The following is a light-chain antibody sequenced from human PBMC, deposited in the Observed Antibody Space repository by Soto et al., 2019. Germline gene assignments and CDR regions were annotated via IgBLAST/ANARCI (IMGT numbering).Light chain of an antibody. CDR3: LQHNSYPWT. CDR1: QGISNY. Sequence: DIQMTQSPSAMSASVGDRATITCRASQGISNYLDWCQQKPGNVPKRLIYAASSLQSGVPSRFSGSGYGTDFTLTISSLQPEDFATYYCLQHNSYPWTFGQGTRVEIK. J-gene: IGKJ1*01. CDR2: AAS. V-gene: IGKV1-17*03.